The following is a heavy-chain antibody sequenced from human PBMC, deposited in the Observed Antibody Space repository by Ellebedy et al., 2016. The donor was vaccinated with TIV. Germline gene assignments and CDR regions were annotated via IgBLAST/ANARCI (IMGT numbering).Heavy chain of an antibody. CDR3: AKEIPSGYDY. CDR1: GFSFSTYA. V-gene: IGHV3-23*01. D-gene: IGHD5-12*01. CDR2: ITGRGDST. J-gene: IGHJ4*02. Sequence: GESLKISCAASGFSFSTYAMTWVRQAPGKGLEWVSAITGRGDSTYYADSVKGRFTISRDNSKNTLYLQMNSLRAEDTAVYYCAKEIPSGYDYWGQGTRVTVTS.